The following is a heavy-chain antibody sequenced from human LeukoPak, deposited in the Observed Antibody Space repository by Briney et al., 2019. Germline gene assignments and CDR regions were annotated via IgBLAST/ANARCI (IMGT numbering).Heavy chain of an antibody. D-gene: IGHD1-7*01. CDR3: ATARNFRFEY. CDR1: GLTFRTTW. J-gene: IGHJ4*02. CDR2: MNGEGTTI. V-gene: IGHV3-74*01. Sequence: PGGSLRLSCATSGLTFRTTWMHWVRLAPGKGLMWVSRMNGEGTTIDYADSVKGRFTVSRDYAKNTLFLQMNNLRTEDTALYFCATARNFRFEYWGQGSLVIVSA.